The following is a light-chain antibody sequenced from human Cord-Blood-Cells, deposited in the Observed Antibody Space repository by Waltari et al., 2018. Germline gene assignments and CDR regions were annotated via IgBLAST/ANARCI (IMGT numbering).Light chain of an antibody. CDR3: NSRDSSGNLWV. V-gene: IGLV3-19*01. CDR2: GKN. CDR1: SLRSYY. J-gene: IGLJ3*02. Sequence: SSELTQDPAVSVALGQTVRITCQGASLRSYYASWYQQKQGQAPVLVIYGKNNRPSVIPVRFSGSSSGNTASLTITGAQAEDGADYYCNSRDSSGNLWVFGGGTKLTVL.